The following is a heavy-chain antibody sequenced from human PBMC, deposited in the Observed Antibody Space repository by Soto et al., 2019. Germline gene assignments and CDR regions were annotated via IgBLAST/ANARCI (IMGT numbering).Heavy chain of an antibody. CDR1: GKSFSNHY. CDR2: INYSGST. J-gene: IGHJ6*02. D-gene: IGHD3-22*01. V-gene: IGHV4-34*01. CDR3: ARGVVYRDVGLAYGMDV. Sequence: XETLSLTVAVYGKSFSNHYWTWVRQSPGKGLEWVGEINYSGSTRYNWSLGSRVTISVDTSKNQFSLMVTSVTAEDTAVYYCARGVVYRDVGLAYGMDVWGQGTTVTVSS.